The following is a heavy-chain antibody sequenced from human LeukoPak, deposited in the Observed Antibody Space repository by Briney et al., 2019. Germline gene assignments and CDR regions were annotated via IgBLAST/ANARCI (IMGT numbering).Heavy chain of an antibody. D-gene: IGHD2-2*01. CDR3: ARDLLGYCSSTSCRDY. J-gene: IGHJ4*02. CDR1: GYTFTSYG. V-gene: IGHV1-69*05. CDR2: IIPIFGTA. Sequence: ASVKVSCKASGYTFTSYGISWVRQAPGQGLEWMGGIIPIFGTANYAQKFQGRVTITTDESTSTAYMELSSLRSEDTAVYYCARDLLGYCSSTSCRDYWGQGTLVTVSS.